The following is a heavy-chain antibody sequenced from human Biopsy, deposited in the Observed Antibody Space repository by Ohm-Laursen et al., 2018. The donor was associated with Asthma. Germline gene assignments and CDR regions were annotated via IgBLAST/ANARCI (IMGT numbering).Heavy chain of an antibody. CDR1: GFTFSSYA. D-gene: IGHD3-22*01. CDR3: AKGYYYDSSGFDY. V-gene: IGHV3-23*01. CDR2: ISGSGGST. Sequence: SLRLSCAAPGFTFSSYAMSWVRQAPGKGLEWVSAISGSGGSTYYADSVKGRFTISRDKSKNTLYMQMNSLRAEDTAVYYCAKGYYYDSSGFDYWSQGTLVTVSS. J-gene: IGHJ4*02.